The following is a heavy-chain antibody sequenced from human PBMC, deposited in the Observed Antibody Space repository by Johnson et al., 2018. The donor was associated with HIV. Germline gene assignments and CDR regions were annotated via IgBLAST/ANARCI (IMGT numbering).Heavy chain of an antibody. J-gene: IGHJ3*02. CDR3: ARAGSSSDDAFDI. CDR2: IKQDGSER. D-gene: IGHD6-6*01. Sequence: VLLVESGGGLVQPGGSLRLSCAASAFTFSNYWMNWVRQAPGKGLEWVANIKQDGSERYYVDSVKGRFTISRDNSKNTLYLKMNSLRAEDTAVYYCARAGSSSDDAFDIWGQGTMVTVSS. CDR1: AFTFSNYW. V-gene: IGHV3-7*02.